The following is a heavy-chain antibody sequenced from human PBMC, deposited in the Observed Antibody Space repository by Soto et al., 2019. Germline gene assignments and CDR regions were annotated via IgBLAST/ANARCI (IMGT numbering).Heavy chain of an antibody. J-gene: IGHJ4*02. CDR3: AKGLYYYDSSGYRLFDY. V-gene: IGHV3-23*01. CDR1: GFMFNNYA. CDR2: VSVSGGTT. Sequence: GGSLSLSCAASGFMFNNYAMSWVRQAPGKGLEWVSTVSVSGGTTYYADSLKGRFTISRDNSKKTVYLQMNRLRADDTAIYYCAKGLYYYDSSGYRLFDYWGQGTLVTVSS. D-gene: IGHD3-22*01.